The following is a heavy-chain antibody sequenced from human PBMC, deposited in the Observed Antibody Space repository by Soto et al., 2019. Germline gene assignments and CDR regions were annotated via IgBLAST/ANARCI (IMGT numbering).Heavy chain of an antibody. J-gene: IGHJ4*02. CDR3: ARDIRFIAFHTNYFDY. CDR1: GGSISSSNW. Sequence: QVQLQESGPGLVKPSGTLSLTCAVSGGSISSSNWWSWVRQPPGKGLEWIGEIYHSGSTNYNPSLKSRLTISVDKSKNQFSLKLSSVTTADTAVYYCARDIRFIAFHTNYFDYWGQGTLVTVSS. CDR2: IYHSGST. D-gene: IGHD3-3*01. V-gene: IGHV4-4*02.